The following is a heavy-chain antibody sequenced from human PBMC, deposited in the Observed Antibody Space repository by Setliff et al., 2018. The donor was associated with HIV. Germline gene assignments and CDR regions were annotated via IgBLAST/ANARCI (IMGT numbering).Heavy chain of an antibody. CDR2: LYNSGST. D-gene: IGHD3-10*01. CDR1: GGSISSGDYY. J-gene: IGHJ2*01. CDR3: ARETNASGSLTAYWYFDL. Sequence: TSETLSLTCTVSGGSISSGDYYWTWIRQPPGKGLEWIGYLYNSGSTYYEPSLRGRVTISIDRSKNQFSLKLNSVTAADTAVYYCARETNASGSLTAYWYFDLWGRGTLVTVSS. V-gene: IGHV4-30-4*08.